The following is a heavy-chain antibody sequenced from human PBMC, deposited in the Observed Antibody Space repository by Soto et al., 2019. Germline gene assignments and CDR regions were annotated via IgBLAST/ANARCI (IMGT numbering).Heavy chain of an antibody. J-gene: IGHJ4*02. V-gene: IGHV1-18*01. D-gene: IGHD1-26*01. CDR2: ISAYNANP. CDR1: GYTFTTYG. CDR3: ARGRYLAY. Sequence: QVHLVQSGAEVKKPGASVKVSCKASGYTFTTYGIAWVRQAPGQGLEWMGWISAYNANPDYAQRLQGRVTITTDTAPRTAHMELRTLRSDDTAVYYSARGRYLAYWGQGPLVTVS.